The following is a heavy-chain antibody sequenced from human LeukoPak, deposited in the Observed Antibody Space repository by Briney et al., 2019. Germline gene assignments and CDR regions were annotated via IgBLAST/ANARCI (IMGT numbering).Heavy chain of an antibody. CDR1: GFTFSSYS. V-gene: IGHV3-21*01. J-gene: IGHJ3*02. CDR3: ARESPRIVFGVAHDAFDI. Sequence: PGGSLRLSCAASGFTFSSYSMNWVRQAPGKGLEWVSSISCSSSYIYYADSVKGRFTISRDNAKNSLYLQMNSLRAEDTAVYYCARESPRIVFGVAHDAFDIWGQGTMVTVSS. CDR2: ISCSSSYI. D-gene: IGHD3-3*01.